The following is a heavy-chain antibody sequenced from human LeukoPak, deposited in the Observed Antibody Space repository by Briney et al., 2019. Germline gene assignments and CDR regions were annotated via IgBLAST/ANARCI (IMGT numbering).Heavy chain of an antibody. V-gene: IGHV3-74*01. CDR2: IKNDGSSA. CDR3: AKSDWFDP. Sequence: GGSLRLSCATSGFTFSNYWMSWPRQAPGKGLVWVSRIKNDGSSATYAESVKGRFTISRDNARNTLYLQMNSLRVDDTAVYYCAKSDWFDPWGRGILVTVSS. CDR1: GFTFSNYW. J-gene: IGHJ5*02.